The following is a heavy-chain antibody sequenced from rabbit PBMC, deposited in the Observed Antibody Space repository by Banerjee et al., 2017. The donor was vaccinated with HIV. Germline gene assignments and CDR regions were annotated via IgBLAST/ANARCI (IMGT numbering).Heavy chain of an antibody. J-gene: IGHJ4*01. CDR3: SRGLVAGVIDL. V-gene: IGHV1S47*01. D-gene: IGHD4-1*01. CDR2: IYNGGGST. CDR1: GFDFSNNA. Sequence: QEQLVESGGGLVQPEGSLTLTCKASGFDFSNNAMCWVRQAPGKRPEWIACIYNGGGSTYYANWVNGRFTISLDNAQNTVFLQMTSLTAADTATYFCSRGLVAGVIDLWGPGTLVTVS.